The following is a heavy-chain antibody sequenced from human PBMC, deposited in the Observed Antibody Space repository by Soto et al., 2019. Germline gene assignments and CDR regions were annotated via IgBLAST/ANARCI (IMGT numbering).Heavy chain of an antibody. CDR3: ARLRVTTRWNWFDP. Sequence: SETLSLTCTVSGGSISSGGYYWSWIRQHPGKGLEWIGYIYYSGSTYYNTSLKNQVTISVDTSKNQISLKLSSVTAADTAVYYCARLRVTTRWNWFDPWGQGTLVTVSS. D-gene: IGHD4-17*01. CDR1: GGSISSGGYY. CDR2: IYYSGST. V-gene: IGHV4-31*01. J-gene: IGHJ5*02.